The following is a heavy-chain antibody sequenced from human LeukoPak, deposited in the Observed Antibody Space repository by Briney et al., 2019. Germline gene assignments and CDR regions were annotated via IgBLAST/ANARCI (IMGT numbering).Heavy chain of an antibody. V-gene: IGHV4-39*07. CDR2: IYYSGST. CDR3: ARTMSGSYYFRPRYMDV. Sequence: SETLSLTCTVSDGSISSSSYYWGWIRQPPGKGLEWIGSIYYSGSTYYNPSLKSRVTISVDTSKNQFSLKLSSVTAADTAVYYCARTMSGSYYFRPRYMDVWGKGTTVTISS. D-gene: IGHD1-26*01. CDR1: DGSISSSSYY. J-gene: IGHJ6*03.